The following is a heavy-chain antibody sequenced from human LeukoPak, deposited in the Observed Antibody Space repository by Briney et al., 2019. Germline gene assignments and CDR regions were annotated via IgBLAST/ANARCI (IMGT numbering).Heavy chain of an antibody. V-gene: IGHV4-59*01. CDR3: ARAGYSYGYCFDY. CDR2: IYYSGST. Sequence: PSETLSLTCTVSGGSISSYYWSWIRQPPGKGLEWIGYIYYSGSTNYNPSLKSRVTISVVPSKNQFSLKLSSVTAADTAVYYCARAGYSYGYCFDYWGQGTLVTVSS. CDR1: GGSISSYY. D-gene: IGHD5-18*01. J-gene: IGHJ4*02.